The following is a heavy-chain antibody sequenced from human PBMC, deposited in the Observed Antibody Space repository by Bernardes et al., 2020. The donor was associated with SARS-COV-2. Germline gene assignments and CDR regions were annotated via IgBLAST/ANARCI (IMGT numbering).Heavy chain of an antibody. CDR3: ATKRGYSYGAFDP. Sequence: GGSLRLSCVASGFTFSSYGIDWVRQAPGKGLEWVSYISSSSATIYYADSVKGRFTISRDNAKNSLYLQLNSLTDEDTAMYYCATKRGYSYGAFDPWGQGTLVTVSS. D-gene: IGHD5-18*01. J-gene: IGHJ5*02. V-gene: IGHV3-48*02. CDR2: ISSSSATI. CDR1: GFTFSSYG.